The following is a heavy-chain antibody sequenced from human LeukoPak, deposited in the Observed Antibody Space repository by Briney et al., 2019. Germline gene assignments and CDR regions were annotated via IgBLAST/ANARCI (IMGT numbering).Heavy chain of an antibody. Sequence: KPGGSLRLSCAASGFTFSTYAMSWVRQAPGEGLEWVSGISGSGGSTYYADSVKGRFTISRDNSKSSLYLQMNSLRAEDTAVYYCAKDAKLGMATMYSFDTWGQGTMVTVSS. J-gene: IGHJ3*02. CDR2: ISGSGGST. CDR3: AKDAKLGMATMYSFDT. V-gene: IGHV3-23*01. CDR1: GFTFSTYA. D-gene: IGHD5-24*01.